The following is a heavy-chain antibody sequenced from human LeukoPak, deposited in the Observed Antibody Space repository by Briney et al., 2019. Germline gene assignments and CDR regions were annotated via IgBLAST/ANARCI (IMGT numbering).Heavy chain of an antibody. CDR2: IIPILGIA. V-gene: IGHV1-69*04. Sequence: SVKVSCEASGGTFSSYAISWVRQAPGQGLEWMGRIIPILGIANYAQKFQGRVTITADKSTSTAYMELSSLRSEDTAVYYCARADIAVAAKSWYFDYWGQGTLVTVCS. CDR3: ARADIAVAAKSWYFDY. J-gene: IGHJ4*02. CDR1: GGTFSSYA. D-gene: IGHD6-19*01.